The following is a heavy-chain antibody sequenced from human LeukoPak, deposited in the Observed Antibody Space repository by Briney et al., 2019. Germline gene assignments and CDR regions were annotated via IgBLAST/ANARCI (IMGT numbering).Heavy chain of an antibody. V-gene: IGHV4-30-2*01. CDR3: ARGYCSSTSCYAYSGAFDI. Sequence: SQTLSLTCAVSGGSISSGGYSWSWIRQPPGKGLEWIGYIYHSGSTYYNPSLKSRVTISVDRSKNQFSLKLSSVTAAGTAVYYCARGYCSSTSCYAYSGAFDIWGQGTMVTVSS. CDR1: GGSISSGGYS. D-gene: IGHD2-2*01. J-gene: IGHJ3*02. CDR2: IYHSGST.